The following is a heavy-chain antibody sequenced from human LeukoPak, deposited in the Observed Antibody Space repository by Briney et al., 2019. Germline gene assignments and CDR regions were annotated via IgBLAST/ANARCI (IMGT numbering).Heavy chain of an antibody. CDR2: ISAYNGNT. Sequence: ASVKVSCKASGYTFTSYGISWVRQAPGQGLEWMGWISAYNGNTNYAQKLQGRVTMTEDTSTDTAYMELSSLRSEDTAVYYCATVPYRVVTSLFDYWGQGTLVTVSS. D-gene: IGHD3-3*01. CDR3: ATVPYRVVTSLFDY. V-gene: IGHV1-18*01. J-gene: IGHJ4*02. CDR1: GYTFTSYG.